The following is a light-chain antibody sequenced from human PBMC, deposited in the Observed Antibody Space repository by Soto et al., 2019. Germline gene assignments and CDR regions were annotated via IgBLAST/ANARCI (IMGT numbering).Light chain of an antibody. CDR2: DVS. CDR3: SSFTTSSTFV. J-gene: IGLJ1*01. V-gene: IGLV2-14*01. Sequence: QSALAQPAPVSGSPGQSITISCTGTSSDVGRYNYVSWFQQHPGKAPKLLIYDVSNWPSGVSDRFSGSKSGNTASLTISGLQAEDEADYYCSSFTTSSTFVFGTGTKVTVL. CDR1: SSDVGRYNY.